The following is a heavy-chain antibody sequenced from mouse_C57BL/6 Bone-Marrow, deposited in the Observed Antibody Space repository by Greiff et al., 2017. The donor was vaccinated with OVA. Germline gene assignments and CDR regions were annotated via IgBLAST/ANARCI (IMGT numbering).Heavy chain of an antibody. CDR1: GFTFNTYA. CDR3: VRIYDGYYDWDFDV. J-gene: IGHJ1*03. D-gene: IGHD2-3*01. CDR2: IRSKSSNYAT. Sequence: DVMLVESGGGLVQPKGSLKLSCAASGFTFNTYAMHWVRQAPGKGLEWVARIRSKSSNYATYYADSVKDRFTISRDDSQNMLYLQMNNLKTEDTAMYCCVRIYDGYYDWDFDVWGTGTTVTVAS. V-gene: IGHV10-3*01.